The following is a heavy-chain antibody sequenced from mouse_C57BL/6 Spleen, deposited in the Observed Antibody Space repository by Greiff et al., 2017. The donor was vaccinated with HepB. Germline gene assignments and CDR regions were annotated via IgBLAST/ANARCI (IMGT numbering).Heavy chain of an antibody. Sequence: QAQLQQSGPGLVQPSQTLSMTCTVSGFSLTSYGVHWVRQSPGKGLEWLGVIWSGGSTDYNAALISRLSISTDNYTSQVFFKMNSLEADDSARYYCARNSLTGTVMDYWGQGTSVTVSS. CDR2: IWSGGST. J-gene: IGHJ4*01. D-gene: IGHD4-1*01. CDR3: ARNSLTGTVMDY. V-gene: IGHV2-2*01. CDR1: GFSLTSYG.